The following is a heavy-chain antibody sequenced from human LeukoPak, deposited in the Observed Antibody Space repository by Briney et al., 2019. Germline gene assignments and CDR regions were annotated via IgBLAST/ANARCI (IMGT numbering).Heavy chain of an antibody. CDR1: GGTFSSYA. V-gene: IGHV1-69*04. D-gene: IGHD3-22*01. CDR2: IIPIFGIA. Sequence: SVKVSCKASGGTFSSYAISWVRQAPGQGLEWMGRIIPIFGIANYAQKFQGRVTITADKSTSTAYKELSSLRSEDTAVYYCASGGYYDSSGYYEGEFDYWGQGTLVTVSS. CDR3: ASGGYYDSSGYYEGEFDY. J-gene: IGHJ4*02.